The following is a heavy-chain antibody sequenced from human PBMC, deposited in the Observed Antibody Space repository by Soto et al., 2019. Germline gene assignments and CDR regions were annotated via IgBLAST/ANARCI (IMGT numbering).Heavy chain of an antibody. CDR2: ISWNSGSI. J-gene: IGHJ6*03. D-gene: IGHD3-16*01. CDR1: GFTFDDYA. Sequence: GGSLRLSCVASGFTFDDYAMHWVRQAPGKGLEWVSGISWNSGSIGYADSVKGRFTISRDNAKNSLYLQMNSLRAEDTALYYCAKDRVRVGGYYYYYMDVWGKGTTVTVSS. CDR3: AKDRVRVGGYYYYYMDV. V-gene: IGHV3-9*01.